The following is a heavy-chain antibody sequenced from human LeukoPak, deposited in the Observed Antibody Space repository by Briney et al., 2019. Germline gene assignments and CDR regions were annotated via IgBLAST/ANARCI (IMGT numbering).Heavy chain of an antibody. Sequence: ASVKVSCKASGYTFTIYGITWVRQAPGQGLEWMGWISAYNGNTNYAQKLQGRVTMTTDTSTSTAYMELRSLRSDDTAVYYCARVPSRVAKNWFDPWGQGTLVTVSS. J-gene: IGHJ5*02. CDR2: ISAYNGNT. V-gene: IGHV1-18*04. CDR3: ARVPSRVAKNWFDP. CDR1: GYTFTIYG. D-gene: IGHD6-6*01.